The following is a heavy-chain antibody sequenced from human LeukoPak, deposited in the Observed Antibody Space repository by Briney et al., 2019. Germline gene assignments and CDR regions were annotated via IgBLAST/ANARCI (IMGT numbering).Heavy chain of an antibody. CDR1: GGSIGSYY. CDR3: ARSVSGSYGAFDI. V-gene: IGHV4-59*12. CDR2: IYYSGST. Sequence: SETLSLTCSVSGGSIGSYYWSWIRQPPGKGVEWIGYIYYSGSTNYNPSLKSRVTISVDMSKNQFSLRLNSVTAADTAVYYCARSVSGSYGAFDIWGQGTMVTVSS. D-gene: IGHD1-26*01. J-gene: IGHJ3*02.